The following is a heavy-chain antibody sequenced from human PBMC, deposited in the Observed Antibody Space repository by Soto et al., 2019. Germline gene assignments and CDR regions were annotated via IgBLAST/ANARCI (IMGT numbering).Heavy chain of an antibody. D-gene: IGHD4-17*01. CDR3: ARDDYGDTFDY. CDR2: IYTSGST. Sequence: PSDTLCLTCTVSGFSISSYYGSWIRQPAGKGLEWSGRIYTSGSTNYNPSLKSRVTMSVDTSKNQFSLKLSSVTAADTAVYYCARDDYGDTFDYWGQGTLVTVSS. J-gene: IGHJ4*02. CDR1: GFSISSYY. V-gene: IGHV4-4*07.